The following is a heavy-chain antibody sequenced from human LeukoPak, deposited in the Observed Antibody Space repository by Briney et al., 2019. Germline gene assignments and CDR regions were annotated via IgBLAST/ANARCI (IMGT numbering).Heavy chain of an antibody. CDR1: GYTFTSYY. Sequence: ASVKVSCKASGYTFTSYYMHCVRQAPGQGLEWMGIINPSGGSTSYAQKFQGRVTMTRDTSTSTVYMELSSLRSEDTAVYYCARDMDGDYVGGWFDPWGQGTLVTVSS. CDR2: INPSGGST. CDR3: ARDMDGDYVGGWFDP. V-gene: IGHV1-46*01. J-gene: IGHJ5*02. D-gene: IGHD4-17*01.